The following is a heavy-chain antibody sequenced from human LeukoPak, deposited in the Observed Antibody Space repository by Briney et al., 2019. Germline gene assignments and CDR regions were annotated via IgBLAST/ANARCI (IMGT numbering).Heavy chain of an antibody. D-gene: IGHD1-26*01. Sequence: GASVKVSCKTSGGTFNSHIFSWVRQAPGQGLGWMRRITPILGTTKYAQKFQGRVTITADKFTTTAYMELSSLRSEDTAIYYCTRVNLRGSNYNWFDPWGQGTLVTVSS. CDR3: TRVNLRGSNYNWFDP. J-gene: IGHJ5*02. V-gene: IGHV1-69*08. CDR2: ITPILGTT. CDR1: GGTFNSHI.